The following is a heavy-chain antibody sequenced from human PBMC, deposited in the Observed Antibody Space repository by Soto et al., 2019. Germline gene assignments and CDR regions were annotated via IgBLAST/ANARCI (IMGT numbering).Heavy chain of an antibody. CDR1: GGSFSGYY. CDR2: LNHSGST. CDR3: AREDYDILTGYPYYYGMDV. Sequence: SETLSLTCAVYGGSFSGYYWIWMRPPPGKGLQWIGELNHSGSTNYNPSLKSRVTISVDTSKNQFSLKLSSVTAADTAVYYCAREDYDILTGYPYYYGMDVWGQGTTVTVSS. J-gene: IGHJ6*02. V-gene: IGHV4-34*01. D-gene: IGHD3-9*01.